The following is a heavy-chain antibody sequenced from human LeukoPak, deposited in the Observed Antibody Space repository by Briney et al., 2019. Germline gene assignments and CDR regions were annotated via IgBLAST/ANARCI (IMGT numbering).Heavy chain of an antibody. J-gene: IGHJ6*03. D-gene: IGHD3-9*01. Sequence: GGSLRLSCAASGFTFSSYAMSWVRQAPGKGLEWVSAISGSGGSTYYADSVKGRFTISRDNSKNTLYLQMNSLRAEDTAVYYCAKGGDILTGYYNYYYYYYMDVWGKGTTVTASS. CDR1: GFTFSSYA. V-gene: IGHV3-23*01. CDR2: ISGSGGST. CDR3: AKGGDILTGYYNYYYYYYMDV.